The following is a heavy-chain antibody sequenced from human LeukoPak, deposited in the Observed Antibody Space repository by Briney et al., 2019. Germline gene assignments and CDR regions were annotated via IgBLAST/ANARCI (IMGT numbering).Heavy chain of an antibody. CDR2: AYPGDSGT. J-gene: IGHJ5*02. V-gene: IGHV5-51*01. Sequence: AGESLKISCKISGYILTRNWIGWVRQVPGKGLEWTGLAYPGDSGTKYSPSFQGQVTFSVDKSISTAYLQWSSLKASDTAMYYCARLPAAAASNWFDPWGQGTLVTVSS. CDR1: GYILTRNW. D-gene: IGHD6-13*01. CDR3: ARLPAAAASNWFDP.